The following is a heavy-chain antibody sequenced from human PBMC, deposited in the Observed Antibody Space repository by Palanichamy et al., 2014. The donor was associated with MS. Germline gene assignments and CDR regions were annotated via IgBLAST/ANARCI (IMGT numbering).Heavy chain of an antibody. CDR1: GFTFSSYA. V-gene: IGHV3-23*01. J-gene: IGHJ4*02. CDR3: AKFPTSSSWPFYFDY. Sequence: EVQLLESGGGLAQPGGSLRLSCAASGFTFSSYAMSWVRQTPGKGLEWVSAISGGGGNTYYADSVKGRFTISRDNSNNTLYLQMNSLRAEDTAVYYCAKFPTSSSWPFYFDYRGQGTLVTVSS. CDR2: ISGGGGNT. D-gene: IGHD6-13*01.